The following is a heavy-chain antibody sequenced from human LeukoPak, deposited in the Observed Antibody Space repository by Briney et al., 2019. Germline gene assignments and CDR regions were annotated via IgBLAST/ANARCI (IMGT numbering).Heavy chain of an antibody. CDR1: GYSISSGYY. J-gene: IGHJ5*02. D-gene: IGHD3-22*01. CDR3: ARLSYDSSGYYYGGWFDP. V-gene: IGHV4-38-2*02. Sequence: PSETLSLTCTVSGYSISSGYYWGWIRQPPGKGLEWIGSIYHSGSTYYNPSLKSRVTISVDTSKNQFSLKLSSVTAADTAVYYCARLSYDSSGYYYGGWFDPWGQGTLVTVSS. CDR2: IYHSGST.